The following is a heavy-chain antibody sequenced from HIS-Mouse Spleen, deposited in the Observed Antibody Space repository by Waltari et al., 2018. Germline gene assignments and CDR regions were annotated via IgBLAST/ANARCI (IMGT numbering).Heavy chain of an antibody. D-gene: IGHD3-3*01. CDR1: GGSISSGGYY. V-gene: IGHV4-31*03. J-gene: IGHJ5*02. CDR2: IYYTGST. Sequence: QVQLQESGPGLVKPSQTLSLTCTVSGGSISSGGYYWSWIRQHPGKGLEWMGYIYYTGSTYYHPSLKNRVTIPVDTSKNQFSLKLSSVTAADTAVYYCARSPYYDFWSGYSDNWFDPWGQGTLVTVSS. CDR3: ARSPYYDFWSGYSDNWFDP.